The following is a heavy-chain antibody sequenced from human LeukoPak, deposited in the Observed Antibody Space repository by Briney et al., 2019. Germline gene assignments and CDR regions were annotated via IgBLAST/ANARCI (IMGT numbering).Heavy chain of an antibody. Sequence: PGGSLRLSCAASGFSFSTYAMSWVRQAPGKGLEWVSTISGSGDNTYYADSLKGRFTISRDSSKNTLYLQMNSLRAEDTAVYYCVKQTRTTTAPDYWGQGTLVTVSS. J-gene: IGHJ4*02. D-gene: IGHD1-1*01. CDR2: ISGSGDNT. CDR1: GFSFSTYA. CDR3: VKQTRTTTAPDY. V-gene: IGHV3-23*01.